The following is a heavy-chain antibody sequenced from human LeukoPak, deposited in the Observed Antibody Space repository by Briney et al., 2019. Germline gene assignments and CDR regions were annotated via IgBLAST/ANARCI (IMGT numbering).Heavy chain of an antibody. CDR1: GFTFSSYA. J-gene: IGHJ4*02. CDR2: ISGSGGST. V-gene: IGHV3-23*01. D-gene: IGHD6-19*01. Sequence: GGSLRLSCAASGFTFSSYAMSWVRQAPWKGLEWVSAISGSGGSTYYADSVKGRFTISRDNSKNTLYLQMNSLRAEDTAVYYCANPGRYSSGWVFPPSFDYWGQGTLVTVSS. CDR3: ANPGRYSSGWVFPPSFDY.